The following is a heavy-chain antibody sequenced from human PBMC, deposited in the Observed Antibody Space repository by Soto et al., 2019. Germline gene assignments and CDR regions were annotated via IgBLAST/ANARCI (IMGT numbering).Heavy chain of an antibody. D-gene: IGHD3-3*01. J-gene: IGHJ6*03. Sequence: PGGSLRLSCAASGFTFSDYGMNWVRQAPGRGLEWVSYISSSSFTIHYADSVEGRFAISRDNAKNSLYLQMNSLRGEDTAVYYCARMYYDFWSGPTRGGYYYYMDVWGKGTTVTVSS. CDR1: GFTFSDYG. CDR2: ISSSSFTI. V-gene: IGHV3-48*01. CDR3: ARMYYDFWSGPTRGGYYYYMDV.